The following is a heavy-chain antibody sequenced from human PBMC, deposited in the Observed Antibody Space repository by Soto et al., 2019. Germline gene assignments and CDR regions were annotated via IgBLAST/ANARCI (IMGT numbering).Heavy chain of an antibody. V-gene: IGHV1-18*01. CDR2: ISADNSNT. CDR1: GYTFYSHS. CDR3: ARCIQQDYYYGMDV. Sequence: GASVKVSCKASGYTFYSHSISWVRQAPGQGLEWMGRISADNSNTKYAQKFRGGVTMTTDTSTSTVYMELRNLRSDDTAVYYCARCIQQDYYYGMDVWGQGTTVTVS. D-gene: IGHD5-18*01. J-gene: IGHJ6*02.